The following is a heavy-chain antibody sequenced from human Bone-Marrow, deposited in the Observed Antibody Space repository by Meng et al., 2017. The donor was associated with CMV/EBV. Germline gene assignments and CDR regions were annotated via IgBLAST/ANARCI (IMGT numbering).Heavy chain of an antibody. CDR2: ISGSGGST. CDR3: AKGIRGWDYYYNGMDV. V-gene: IGHV3-23*01. Sequence: GGSLRLSCAASGFTFSSYAMSWVRQAPGKGLEWVSAISGSGGSTYYADSVKGRFTISRDNSKNTLYLQMNSLRAEDTAVYYCAKGIRGWDYYYNGMDVWGQGTTVTVSS. D-gene: IGHD2-15*01. J-gene: IGHJ6*02. CDR1: GFTFSSYA.